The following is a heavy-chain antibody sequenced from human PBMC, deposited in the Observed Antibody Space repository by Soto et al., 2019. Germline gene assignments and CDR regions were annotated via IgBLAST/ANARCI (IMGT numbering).Heavy chain of an antibody. Sequence: QVQLVQSGAEVKKPGASVKVSCKASGYTFSSYDINWVRQATGQGLEWMGWLNPNSGDTGYAQKFQGRVTLTRNTSINTAYIEPSSLTSDDTPVYYCATSGGGWYLYWGQGTLVTVSS. CDR1: GYTFSSYD. V-gene: IGHV1-8*01. CDR3: ATSGGGWYLY. CDR2: LNPNSGDT. J-gene: IGHJ4*02. D-gene: IGHD6-19*01.